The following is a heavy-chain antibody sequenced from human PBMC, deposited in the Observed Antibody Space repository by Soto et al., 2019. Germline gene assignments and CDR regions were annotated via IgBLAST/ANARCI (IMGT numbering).Heavy chain of an antibody. CDR1: GYTFTSYD. Sequence: ASVKVSCKASGYTFTSYDINWVRQATGQGLEWMGWMNPNSGNTGYAQKFQGRVTMTRNTSISTAYMELSSLRSEDTAVYYCARTQYSSGWYWTGFDPSGQGTLVTVSS. CDR3: ARTQYSSGWYWTGFDP. D-gene: IGHD6-19*01. V-gene: IGHV1-8*01. CDR2: MNPNSGNT. J-gene: IGHJ5*02.